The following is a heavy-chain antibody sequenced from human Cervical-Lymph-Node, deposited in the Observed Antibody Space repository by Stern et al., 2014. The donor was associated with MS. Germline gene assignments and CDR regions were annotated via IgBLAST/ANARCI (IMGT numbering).Heavy chain of an antibody. CDR3: AKRRDGFNYLAS. J-gene: IGHJ5*01. Sequence: VQLVESGGGVVQPGRALRLSCSASGFTFSSYGMHWVRQIPGKELERVALISSDGTEEFYADSVKGRFTISRDNSKKTLYLQMNGLRAEDTAVYSCAKRRDGFNYLASWGQGTLVTVSS. D-gene: IGHD5-24*01. CDR2: ISSDGTEE. V-gene: IGHV3-30*18. CDR1: GFTFSSYG.